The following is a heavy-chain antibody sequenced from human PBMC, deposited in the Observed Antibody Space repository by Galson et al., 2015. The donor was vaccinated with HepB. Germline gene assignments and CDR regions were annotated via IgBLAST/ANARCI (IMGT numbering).Heavy chain of an antibody. CDR2: INSDGSST. J-gene: IGHJ6*02. CDR3: ARASYYDFWSGYLIGLYYYYYGMDV. Sequence: SLRLSCAASGFTFSSYWMHWVRQAPGKGLVWVSRINSDGSSTSYADSVKGRFTISRDNAKNTLYLQMNSLRAEDTAVYYCARASYYDFWSGYLIGLYYYYYGMDVWGQGTTVTVSS. D-gene: IGHD3-3*01. CDR1: GFTFSSYW. V-gene: IGHV3-74*01.